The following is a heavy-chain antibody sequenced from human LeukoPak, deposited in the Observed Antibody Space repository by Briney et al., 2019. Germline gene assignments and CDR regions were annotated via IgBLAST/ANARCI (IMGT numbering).Heavy chain of an antibody. V-gene: IGHV5-10-1*01. CDR3: ARHSQWVIADELL. D-gene: IGHD6-19*01. J-gene: IGHJ4*02. Sequence: GGSLRISCKASGYRFTTYWISWVRQMPGKGLEWMGRIDPSDSYTNYSPSFQGHVTISADKSLTTAYLQWSSLEASDTAMYYCARHSQWVIADELLWGQGTLVTVSS. CDR1: GYRFTTYW. CDR2: IDPSDSYT.